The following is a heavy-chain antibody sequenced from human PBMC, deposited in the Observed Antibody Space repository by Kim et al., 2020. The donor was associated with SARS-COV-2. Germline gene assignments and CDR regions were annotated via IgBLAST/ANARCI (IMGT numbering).Heavy chain of an antibody. CDR2: ISYDGSNK. Sequence: GGSLRLSCAASGFTFSTYAMHWVRQAPGKGLEWVAVISYDGSNKDYADSVKGRITISRDNSKNTLYLQMNSLRGEDTAVYYCARDQHGWGSYNYYGIDVCGEETTVTLSS. CDR3: ARDQHGWGSYNYYGIDV. CDR1: GFTFSTYA. V-gene: IGHV3-30*04. D-gene: IGHD3-10*01. J-gene: IGHJ6*04.